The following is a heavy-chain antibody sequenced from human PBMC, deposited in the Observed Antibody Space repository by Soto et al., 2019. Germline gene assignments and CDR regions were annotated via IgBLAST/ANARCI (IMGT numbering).Heavy chain of an antibody. J-gene: IGHJ6*02. D-gene: IGHD2-21*02. CDR3: ARVKADCGGDCFNGMDV. Sequence: GGSLRLYCAASWFTVSSNYMSWVRQAPGKGLEWVSVIYSGGSTYYADSVKGRFTISRDNSKNTLYLQMNSLRAEDTAVYYCARVKADCGGDCFNGMDVWGQGTTVTVSS. CDR1: WFTVSSNY. CDR2: IYSGGST. V-gene: IGHV3-53*01.